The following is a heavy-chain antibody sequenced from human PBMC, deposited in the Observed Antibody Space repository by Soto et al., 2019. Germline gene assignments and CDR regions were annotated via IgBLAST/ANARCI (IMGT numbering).Heavy chain of an antibody. CDR3: ARGVAGSGFDL. Sequence: XQTRSLTWAISGYSVSSNTAAWNWIRSSPSRGLEWPGRTYYRSNWRHDYAVSVKSRITVNPDTSKNHFSLQLNSVTPDDTAVYYCARGVAGSGFDLWGQGTLVTVSS. J-gene: IGHJ4*02. D-gene: IGHD6-19*01. CDR2: TYYRSNWRH. CDR1: GYSVSSNTAA. V-gene: IGHV6-1*01.